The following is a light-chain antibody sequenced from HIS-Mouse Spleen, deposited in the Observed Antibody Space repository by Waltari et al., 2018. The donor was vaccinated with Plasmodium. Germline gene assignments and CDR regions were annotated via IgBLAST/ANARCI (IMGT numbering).Light chain of an antibody. J-gene: IGKJ4*01. Sequence: DIQLTQSPSFLSASVGDRVTITCRASQGISSYLAWYQQKPGKAPKRLIYAASTLQSGVPSRFSGSGSGTEFTLTISSLQPEDFATYYCQQHNSYPLTFGGGTKVEIK. V-gene: IGKV1-9*01. CDR3: QQHNSYPLT. CDR1: QGISSY. CDR2: AAS.